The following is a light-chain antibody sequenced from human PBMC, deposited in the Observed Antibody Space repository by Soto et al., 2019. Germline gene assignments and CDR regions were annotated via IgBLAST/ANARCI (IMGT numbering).Light chain of an antibody. V-gene: IGKV3-20*01. J-gene: IGKJ1*01. Sequence: IVLTQSPGTLSLSPGERATLSCRASQSVSNNYLAWYQQKPGQAPRLLIYGASNRATGIPDRFSGSGSGTDFTLTISRLEPEDFAVYYCQQYGSSPTFGQGTEVDIK. CDR3: QQYGSSPT. CDR2: GAS. CDR1: QSVSNNY.